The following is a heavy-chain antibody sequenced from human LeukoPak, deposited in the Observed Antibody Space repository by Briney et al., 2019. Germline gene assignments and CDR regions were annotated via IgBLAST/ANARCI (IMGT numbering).Heavy chain of an antibody. J-gene: IGHJ6*02. CDR1: GGTFSSYA. V-gene: IGHV1-69*13. D-gene: IGHD2-2*01. CDR3: ARGVVVPAAMVVRDYYYYGMDV. Sequence: GASVKVSCKAAGGTFSSYAISWVRQAPGQGLEWMGGITPIFGTANYAQKFQGRVTITADESTSTAYMELSSLRSEDTAVYYCARGVVVPAAMVVRDYYYYGMDVWGQGTTVTVSS. CDR2: ITPIFGTA.